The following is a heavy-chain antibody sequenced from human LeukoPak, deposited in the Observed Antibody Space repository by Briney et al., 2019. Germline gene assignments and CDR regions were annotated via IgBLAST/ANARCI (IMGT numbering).Heavy chain of an antibody. CDR2: IKQDGSEK. CDR3: VRDRAYFDSSGFYDLDY. D-gene: IGHD3-22*01. CDR1: GFTFSDYW. Sequence: GSLRLSCASSGFTFSDYWMSWVRQAPGKGLEWVANIKQDGSEKYYVDSVKGRFTISRDNAKNSLYLQMNSLRAEDTAVYYCVRDRAYFDSSGFYDLDYWGQGTLVTVYS. J-gene: IGHJ4*02. V-gene: IGHV3-7*01.